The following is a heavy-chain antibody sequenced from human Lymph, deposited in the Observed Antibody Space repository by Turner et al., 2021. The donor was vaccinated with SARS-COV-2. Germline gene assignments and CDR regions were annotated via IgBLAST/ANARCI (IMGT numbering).Heavy chain of an antibody. V-gene: IGHV1-2*02. D-gene: IGHD3-10*01. Sequence: QVQLVQSGAEVKKPGASVKVSCKASGYTFTGYYIHWVRQAPGQGLEWMEWINPNSGGTNYAQRFQGRVTITRDTSLSTAYMQLSRLRSDDTAVYYCARSRDLQSMVRGVDPFDYWGQGTLVTVSS. CDR2: INPNSGGT. CDR1: GYTFTGYY. J-gene: IGHJ4*02. CDR3: ARSRDLQSMVRGVDPFDY.